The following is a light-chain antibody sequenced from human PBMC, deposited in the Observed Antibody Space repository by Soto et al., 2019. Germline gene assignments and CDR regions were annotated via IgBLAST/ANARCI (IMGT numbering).Light chain of an antibody. CDR2: EVN. CDR1: SSDVGGYNY. V-gene: IGLV2-8*01. Sequence: QSVLTQPPSASGSPGQSVAISCTGTSSDVGGYNYVSWYQQHPGKAPKLMIYEVNKRPSGVPDRFSGSTPGNTASLTVSGLQAEDEADYYCSSYAGSSNVFGTGTKVTVL. J-gene: IGLJ1*01. CDR3: SSYAGSSNV.